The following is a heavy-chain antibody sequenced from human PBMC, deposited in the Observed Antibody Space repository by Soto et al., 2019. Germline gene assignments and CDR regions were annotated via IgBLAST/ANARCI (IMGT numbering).Heavy chain of an antibody. V-gene: IGHV3-48*03. Sequence: EVQLVESGGGLVQPGGSLRLSCAASGFTFSSYEMNWVRQAPGKGLEWVSYISSSGSTIYYADSVKGRFTISRDNAKNSLYLKMNSLRAEDTAVYYCARQLYSSSSSYYYYYYGMDVWGQGTTGTVSS. J-gene: IGHJ6*02. CDR3: ARQLYSSSSSYYYYYYGMDV. D-gene: IGHD6-13*01. CDR2: ISSSGSTI. CDR1: GFTFSSYE.